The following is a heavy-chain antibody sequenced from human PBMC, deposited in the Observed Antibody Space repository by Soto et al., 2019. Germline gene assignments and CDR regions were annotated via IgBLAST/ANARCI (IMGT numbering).Heavy chain of an antibody. CDR1: GITFSNYA. J-gene: IGHJ4*02. CDR2: ISGSGDST. CDR3: ASRNYYDTSGYYYWYYFDF. Sequence: GGSLRLSCAASGITFSNYAMSWVRQAPGKGLEWVSGISGSGDSTYYAESVKGRFTISRDNSKSTVYLQMNSLGAEDTAVYYCASRNYYDTSGYYYWYYFDFWGQGAPVTVSS. V-gene: IGHV3-23*01. D-gene: IGHD3-22*01.